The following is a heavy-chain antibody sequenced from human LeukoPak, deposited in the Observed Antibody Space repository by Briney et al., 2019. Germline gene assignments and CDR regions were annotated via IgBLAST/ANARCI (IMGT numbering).Heavy chain of an antibody. Sequence: GGSLRLSCAASGFTFSNYAMSWVRQASGKGLEWVSVISGSGGSTYYADSVKGRVTISRDNSKNTLYLQMNSLRAEDTAVYYCAKQYLPRVTMTDFDYWGQGTLVTVSS. V-gene: IGHV3-23*01. CDR3: AKQYLPRVTMTDFDY. CDR2: ISGSGGST. D-gene: IGHD3-22*01. J-gene: IGHJ4*02. CDR1: GFTFSNYA.